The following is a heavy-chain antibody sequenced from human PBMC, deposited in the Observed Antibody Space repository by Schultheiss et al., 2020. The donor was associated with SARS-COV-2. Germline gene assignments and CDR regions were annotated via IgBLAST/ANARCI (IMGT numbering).Heavy chain of an antibody. V-gene: IGHV3-48*03. D-gene: IGHD1-26*01. CDR3: ARDGRSKNGGSSGT. J-gene: IGHJ5*02. CDR1: GFTFRRSA. CDR2: INSRGSIV. Sequence: GGSLRLSCAASGFTFRRSALPCFRQAPGKGLEWVSYINSRGSIVYYADSVKGRFTISRDNAKNSLYLQMNSLRAEDTAVYYCARDGRSKNGGSSGTWGQGTLVTVSS.